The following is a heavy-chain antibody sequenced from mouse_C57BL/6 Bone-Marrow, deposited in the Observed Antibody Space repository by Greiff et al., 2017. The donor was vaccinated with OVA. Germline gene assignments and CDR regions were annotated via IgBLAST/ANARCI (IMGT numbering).Heavy chain of an antibody. CDR2: IRNKANGYTT. J-gene: IGHJ2*01. Sequence: EVMLVESGGGLVQPGGSLSLSCAASGFTFTDYYMSWVRQPPGKALEWLGFIRNKANGYTTEYSASVKGRFTISRDNSQSILYLQMNALRAEDSATYDCARNYYGKGDYFDYWGQGTTLTVSS. CDR1: GFTFTDYY. D-gene: IGHD1-1*01. CDR3: ARNYYGKGDYFDY. V-gene: IGHV7-3*01.